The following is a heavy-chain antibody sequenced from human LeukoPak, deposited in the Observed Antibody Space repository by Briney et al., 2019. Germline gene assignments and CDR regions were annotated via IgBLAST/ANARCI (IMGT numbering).Heavy chain of an antibody. D-gene: IGHD2-2*01. V-gene: IGHV1-69*01. CDR1: GGTFSSYA. J-gene: IGHJ3*02. CDR3: ARSPDIVVVPAAWSGDAFDI. Sequence: GASVKVSCKASGGTFSSYAISWVRQAPGQWLEWMGGIIPIFGTANYAQKFQGRVTITANESTSTAYMELSSLRSEDTAVYYCARSPDIVVVPAAWSGDAFDIWGQGTMVTVSS. CDR2: IIPIFGTA.